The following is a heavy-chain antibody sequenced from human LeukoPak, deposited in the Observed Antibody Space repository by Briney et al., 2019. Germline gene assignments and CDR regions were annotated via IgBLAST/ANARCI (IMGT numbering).Heavy chain of an antibody. D-gene: IGHD6-6*01. Sequence: GASVKVSCKASGYTFTSYDINWVRQATGQGLEWMGWMNPNSGNTGYAQKFQGRVTITRNTSISTAYMELSSLRSEDTAVYYCARRAARAPNAFDIWGQGTMVTVSS. CDR3: ARRAARAPNAFDI. J-gene: IGHJ3*02. V-gene: IGHV1-8*01. CDR2: MNPNSGNT. CDR1: GYTFTSYD.